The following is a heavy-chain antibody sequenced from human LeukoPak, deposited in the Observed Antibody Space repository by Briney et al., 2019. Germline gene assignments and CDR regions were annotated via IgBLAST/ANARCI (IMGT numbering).Heavy chain of an antibody. CDR3: AKDRNYDFWSGYPPGY. CDR2: ISGSGGST. J-gene: IGHJ4*02. CDR1: GFTFSNYA. V-gene: IGHV3-23*01. Sequence: GGSLRLSCAASGFTFSNYAMSWVRQAPGKGLEWVSGISGSGGSTYYAGSVKGRSTISRDKSKNTLYLQMNSLRAEDTAVYYCAKDRNYDFWSGYPPGYWGQGTLVTVSS. D-gene: IGHD3-3*01.